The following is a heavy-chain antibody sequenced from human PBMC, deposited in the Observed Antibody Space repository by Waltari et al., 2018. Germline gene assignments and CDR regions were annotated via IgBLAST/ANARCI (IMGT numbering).Heavy chain of an antibody. D-gene: IGHD4-17*01. Sequence: EVQLVQSGAEVKKPGATVKISCKVSGYTFTDYYMHWVQQAPGKGLEWMGLGDPEDGETIYAEKFQGRVTITADTSTDTAYMELSSLRSEDTAVYYCATDGPNYGGNSYYYYYMDVWGKGTTVTVSS. CDR1: GYTFTDYY. V-gene: IGHV1-69-2*01. CDR3: ATDGPNYGGNSYYYYYMDV. CDR2: GDPEDGET. J-gene: IGHJ6*03.